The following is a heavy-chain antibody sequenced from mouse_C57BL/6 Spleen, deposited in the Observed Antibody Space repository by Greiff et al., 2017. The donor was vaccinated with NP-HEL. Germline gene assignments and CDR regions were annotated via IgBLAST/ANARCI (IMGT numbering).Heavy chain of an antibody. CDR1: GYTFTDYY. J-gene: IGHJ4*01. CDR3: ARVGGRSGYDAMDY. D-gene: IGHD3-2*02. CDR2: INPNNGGT. V-gene: IGHV1-26*01. Sequence: EVQLQQSGPELVKPGASVKISCKASGYTFTDYYMNWVKQSHGKSLEWIGDINPNNGGTSYNQKFKGKATLTVDKSSSTAYMELRSLTSEDSAVYYCARVGGRSGYDAMDYWGQGTSVTVSS.